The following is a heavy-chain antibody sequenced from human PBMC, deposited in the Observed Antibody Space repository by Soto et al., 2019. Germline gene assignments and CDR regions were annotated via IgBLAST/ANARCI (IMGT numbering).Heavy chain of an antibody. V-gene: IGHV1-69*13. Sequence: GASVKVSCKASGGTFSSYAISWVRQAPGQGLEWMGGIIPIFGTANYAQKFQGRVTITADEFTSTAYMELSSLRSEDTAVYYCARAAVDYYGSGSYYNLGFDYWGQGTLVPVSS. CDR2: IIPIFGTA. J-gene: IGHJ4*02. D-gene: IGHD3-10*01. CDR1: GGTFSSYA. CDR3: ARAAVDYYGSGSYYNLGFDY.